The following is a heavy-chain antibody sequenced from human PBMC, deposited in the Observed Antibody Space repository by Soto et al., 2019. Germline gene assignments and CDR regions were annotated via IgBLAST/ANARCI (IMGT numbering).Heavy chain of an antibody. Sequence: QVQLVESGGGVVQPGGSLRLSCTASGFTFSTYAMHWVRQAPGKGLEWVAVISYDGSNKYYADSVKGRFTISRDNAKNPLYLQIHSLGADAAAVYYGARAGSGGDYCWFDPWGQRTLVTVST. CDR3: ARAGSGGDYCWFDP. D-gene: IGHD3-10*01. CDR1: GFTFSTYA. V-gene: IGHV3-30-3*01. CDR2: ISYDGSNK. J-gene: IGHJ5*02.